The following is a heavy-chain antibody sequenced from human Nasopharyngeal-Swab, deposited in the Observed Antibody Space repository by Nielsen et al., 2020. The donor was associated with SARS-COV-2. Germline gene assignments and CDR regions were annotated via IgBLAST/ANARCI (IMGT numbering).Heavy chain of an antibody. D-gene: IGHD5-18*01. Sequence: ASVKVSCKASGYTFTGYYMHWVRQAPGQGLEWMGWINPNSGGTNYAQKFQGWVTMTRDTSISTAYMELSRLRSDDTAVYYCARDLLGTAMDVGYWGQGTLVTVSS. V-gene: IGHV1-2*04. J-gene: IGHJ4*02. CDR2: INPNSGGT. CDR3: ARDLLGTAMDVGY. CDR1: GYTFTGYY.